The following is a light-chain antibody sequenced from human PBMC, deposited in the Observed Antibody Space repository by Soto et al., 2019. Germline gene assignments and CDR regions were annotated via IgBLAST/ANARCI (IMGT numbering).Light chain of an antibody. J-gene: IGKJ2*01. CDR2: AAS. V-gene: IGKV3-15*01. CDR3: HQYNNWPPMHT. CDR1: QSISNN. Sequence: IVMTQSPATLSVFPGERATLSCRASQSISNNLAWLQQKPGQAPRLLIYAASTRATGVPARFSGSGSGTDFTLTISSLQPEHFAVYYCHQYNNWPPMHTFGQGTKLEIK.